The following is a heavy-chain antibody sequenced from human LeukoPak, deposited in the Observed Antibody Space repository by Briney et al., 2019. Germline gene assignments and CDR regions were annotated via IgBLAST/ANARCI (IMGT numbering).Heavy chain of an antibody. CDR1: GFNLSSYT. CDR3: AKEYASYETGGGFDY. D-gene: IGHD3-16*01. V-gene: IGHV3-30*04. J-gene: IGHJ4*02. CDR2: ISYDGGNK. Sequence: GGSLRLSWAGPGFNLSSYTMCSVRQAPDKGLEWVAVISYDGGNKDYADSVKGRFTISRDNSKNTLSLQMNSLRAEDTAVYYCAKEYASYETGGGFDYWGQGTLVTVSS.